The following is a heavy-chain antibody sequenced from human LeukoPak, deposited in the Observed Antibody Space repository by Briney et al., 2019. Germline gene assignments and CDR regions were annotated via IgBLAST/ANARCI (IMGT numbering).Heavy chain of an antibody. CDR2: IYYSGST. V-gene: IGHV4-59*01. J-gene: IGHJ3*02. D-gene: IGHD6-13*01. Sequence: SETLSLTCTVSGGSISSYYWSWIRQPPGKGLEWIGYIYYSGSTNYNPSLKSRVTISVDTSKNQFSLKLSSVTAADTAVYYCASEMYSRSDAFDIWGQGTMVTVSS. CDR3: ASEMYSRSDAFDI. CDR1: GGSISSYY.